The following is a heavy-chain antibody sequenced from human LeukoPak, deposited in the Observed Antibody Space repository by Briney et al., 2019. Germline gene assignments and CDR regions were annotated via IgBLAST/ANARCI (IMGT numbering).Heavy chain of an antibody. CDR1: GFTFSSYS. D-gene: IGHD3-10*02. J-gene: IGHJ6*04. CDR3: AELGITMIGGV. CDR2: ISSRSRTI. Sequence: QPGGSLRLSCAASGFTFSSYSMNWVRQAPGKGLEWVSYISSRSRTIYYADSVKGRFTISRDNAKNSLNLQMNSLRAEDTAVYYCAELGITMIGGVWGKGTTVTISS. V-gene: IGHV3-48*04.